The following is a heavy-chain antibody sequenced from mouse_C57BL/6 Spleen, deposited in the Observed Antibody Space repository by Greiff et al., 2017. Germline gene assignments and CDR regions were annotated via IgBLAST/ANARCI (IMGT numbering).Heavy chain of an antibody. D-gene: IGHD1-1*01. CDR1: GYSITSGYY. J-gene: IGHJ2*01. V-gene: IGHV3-6*01. CDR3: ARITTVVATVPYYFDY. CDR2: ISYDGSN. Sequence: EVKLQESGPGLVKPSQSLSLTCSVTGYSITSGYYWNWIRQFPGNKLEWMGYISYDGSNNYNPSLKNRISITRDTSKNQFFLKLNSVTTEDTATYYCARITTVVATVPYYFDYWGQGTTLTVSS.